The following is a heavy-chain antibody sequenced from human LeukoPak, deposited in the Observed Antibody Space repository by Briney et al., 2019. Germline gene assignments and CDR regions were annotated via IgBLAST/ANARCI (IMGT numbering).Heavy chain of an antibody. CDR3: ARGSQYDSSGYYLPPPLDY. J-gene: IGHJ4*02. CDR2: IIPILGIA. CDR1: GGTFSSHA. D-gene: IGHD3-22*01. V-gene: IGHV1-69*04. Sequence: GASVKVSCKASGGTFSSHAISWVRQAPGQGLEWMGRIIPILGIANYAQKFQGRVTITADKSTSTAYMELSSLRSEDTAVYYCARGSQYDSSGYYLPPPLDYWGQGTLVTVSS.